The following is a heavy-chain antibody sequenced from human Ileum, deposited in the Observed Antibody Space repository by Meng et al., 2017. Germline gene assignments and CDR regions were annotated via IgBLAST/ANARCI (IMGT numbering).Heavy chain of an antibody. CDR1: GFTFSTKG. J-gene: IGHJ4*02. V-gene: IGHV3-33*01. D-gene: IGHD3-10*01. CDR2: IWNDGSAK. CDR3: ARDSYGGVLDY. Sequence: GESLKISCASSGFTFSTKGMQWVRQAPGKGLEWVASIWNDGSAKYYAESVKGRFTISRDNSRNTLSLQMSSLRAEDTAVYYCARDSYGGVLDYWGQGALVTVSS.